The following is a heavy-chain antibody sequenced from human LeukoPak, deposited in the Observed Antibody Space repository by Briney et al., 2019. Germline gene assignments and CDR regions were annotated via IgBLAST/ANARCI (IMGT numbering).Heavy chain of an antibody. V-gene: IGHV4-39*07. CDR1: GGSISSSSYY. D-gene: IGHD3-22*01. CDR2: IYYSGST. Sequence: SETLSLTCTVSGGSISSSSYYWGWIRQPPGKGLEWIGSIYYSGSTYYNPSFKSRVTISVDTSKNQFSLKLSSVTAADTAVYYCARVGQVVVTKTSYFDYWGQGTLVTVSS. J-gene: IGHJ4*02. CDR3: ARVGQVVVTKTSYFDY.